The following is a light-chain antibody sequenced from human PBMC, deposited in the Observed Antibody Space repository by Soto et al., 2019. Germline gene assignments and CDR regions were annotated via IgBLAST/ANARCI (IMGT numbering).Light chain of an antibody. J-gene: IGLJ2*01. CDR1: SSDVGSYNL. CDR2: EGS. CDR3: CSYAGSSTPV. Sequence: QSVLTQPASVSGSPGQSITISCTGTSSDVGSYNLVSWYQQHPGKAPKLMIYEGSTRASGVFNRFSGSKSGNTASLTISGLQAEDEADYYGCSYAGSSTPVFGGGTKLTVL. V-gene: IGLV2-23*01.